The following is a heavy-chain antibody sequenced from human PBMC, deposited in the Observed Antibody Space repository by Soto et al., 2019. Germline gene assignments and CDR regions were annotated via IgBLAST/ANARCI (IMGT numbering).Heavy chain of an antibody. CDR3: ARDGASYYYGSGRPYYFDY. CDR2: ISAYNGNT. J-gene: IGHJ4*02. Sequence: QVQLVQSGAEVKKPGASVKVSCKASGYTFTSYGISWVRQAPGQGLEWMGWISAYNGNTNYAQKLQGRVTMTTDTSTSTAYMELRSLRADDTAVYYCARDGASYYYGSGRPYYFDYWGQGTLVTVSS. CDR1: GYTFTSYG. V-gene: IGHV1-18*01. D-gene: IGHD3-10*01.